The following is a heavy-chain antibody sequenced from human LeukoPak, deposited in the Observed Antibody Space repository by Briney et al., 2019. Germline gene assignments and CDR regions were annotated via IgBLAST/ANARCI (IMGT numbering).Heavy chain of an antibody. CDR3: ARENDGYNDY. CDR1: GGSFSGYH. V-gene: IGHV4-34*01. J-gene: IGHJ4*02. CDR2: INHSGST. Sequence: PSETLSLTCAVYGGSFSGYHWSWIRQPPGKGLEWIGEINHSGSTNYNPSLKSRVTISVDTSKNQFSLKLSSVTAADTAVYYCARENDGYNDYWGQGTLVTVSS. D-gene: IGHD5-24*01.